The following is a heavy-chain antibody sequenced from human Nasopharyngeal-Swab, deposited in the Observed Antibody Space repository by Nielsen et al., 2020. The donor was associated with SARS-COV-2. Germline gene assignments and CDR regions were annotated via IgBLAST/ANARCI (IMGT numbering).Heavy chain of an antibody. CDR3: ARAPPYYDFWSGYYKGWFDP. V-gene: IGHV4-34*01. Sequence: IRQPPGKGLDWIGEINHSGSTNYNPSLKSRVTISVDTSKNQFSLKLSSVTAADTAVYYCARAPPYYDFWSGYYKGWFDPWGQGTLVTVSS. J-gene: IGHJ5*02. D-gene: IGHD3-3*01. CDR2: INHSGST.